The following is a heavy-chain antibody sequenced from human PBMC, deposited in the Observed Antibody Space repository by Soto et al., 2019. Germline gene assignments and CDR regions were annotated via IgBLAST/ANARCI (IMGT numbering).Heavy chain of an antibody. CDR1: GFTFSSYG. CDR3: ARDLLYSSGWPRFDY. V-gene: IGHV3-33*01. D-gene: IGHD6-19*01. Sequence: PGGSLRLSCAASGFTFSSYGMHWVRQAPGKGLEWVAVIWYDGSNKYYADSVKGRFTISRDNSKNTLYLQMNSLRAEDTAVYYCARDLLYSSGWPRFDYWGQGTLVSVSS. J-gene: IGHJ4*02. CDR2: IWYDGSNK.